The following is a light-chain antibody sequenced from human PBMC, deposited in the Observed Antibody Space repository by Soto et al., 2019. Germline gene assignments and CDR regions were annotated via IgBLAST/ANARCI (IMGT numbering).Light chain of an antibody. Sequence: EVVMTQSPATLSVSPGDRATLSCRASLSVHSNLAWYQQKPGQAPRLLIFDTSTRATDIPIRFTGGGSGTEFTLTISSLQSEDSAVYYCQQYEIWPLTFGGGTKVEIK. J-gene: IGKJ4*01. CDR2: DTS. CDR3: QQYEIWPLT. V-gene: IGKV3-15*01. CDR1: LSVHSN.